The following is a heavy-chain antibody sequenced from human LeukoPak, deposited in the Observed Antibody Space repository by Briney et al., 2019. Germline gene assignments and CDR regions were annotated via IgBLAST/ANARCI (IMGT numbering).Heavy chain of an antibody. CDR3: ARAPYCDFSSCYTGYNWFDP. J-gene: IGHJ5*02. Sequence: ASVTVSFTASGYTFTVYYIHWVRQAPGEGLEWTGWINPYNGATNYAQKFQGRVTMTRDTSMSTVYMELNRLRSDDTAVYYCARAPYCDFSSCYTGYNWFDPWGQGTLVTVSS. D-gene: IGHD2-2*02. CDR1: GYTFTVYY. V-gene: IGHV1-2*02. CDR2: INPYNGAT.